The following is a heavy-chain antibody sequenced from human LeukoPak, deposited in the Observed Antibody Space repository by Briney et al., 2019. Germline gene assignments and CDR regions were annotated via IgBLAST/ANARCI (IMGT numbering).Heavy chain of an antibody. CDR1: GFTFSSYG. CDR2: ISYDGSNK. D-gene: IGHD6-19*01. Sequence: GRSLRLSFSASGFTFSSYGMRWVRQAPGKGLEWVAVISYDGSNKYYADSVKGRFNISRDNSKNALYRQMSRLRAEDTAVYYCAKYPGSSGWFLRYWGQGTLVTVSS. CDR3: AKYPGSSGWFLRY. V-gene: IGHV3-30*18. J-gene: IGHJ4*02.